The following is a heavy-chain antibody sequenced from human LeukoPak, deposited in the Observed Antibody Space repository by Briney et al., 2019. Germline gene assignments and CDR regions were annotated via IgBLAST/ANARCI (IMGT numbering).Heavy chain of an antibody. V-gene: IGHV4-34*01. J-gene: IGHJ3*02. D-gene: IGHD2-2*01. CDR1: GGSFSGYY. CDR2: INHSGST. Sequence: SETLSLTCAVYGGSFSGYYWSWIRQPPGKGLEWIGEINHSGSTNYNPSLKSRVTISVDTSKNQFSLKLSSVTAADTAVYYCARQSRRSGYLVYCSSTSRCIHDAFDIWGQGTMVTVSS. CDR3: ARQSRRSGYLVYCSSTSRCIHDAFDI.